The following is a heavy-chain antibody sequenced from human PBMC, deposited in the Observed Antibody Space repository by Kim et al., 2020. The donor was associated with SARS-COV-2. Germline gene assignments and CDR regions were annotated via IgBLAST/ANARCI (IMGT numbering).Heavy chain of an antibody. CDR1: GFTVSSNY. Sequence: GGSLRLSCAASGFTVSSNYMSWVRQAPGKGLEWVSVIYSGGSTYYADSVKGRFTISRDNSKNTLYLQMNSLRAEDTAVYYCARARPEKDLLLLWFGELSRATPVYYGMDVWGQGTTVTVSS. CDR3: ARARPEKDLLLLWFGELSRATPVYYGMDV. V-gene: IGHV3-53*01. J-gene: IGHJ6*02. CDR2: IYSGGST. D-gene: IGHD3-10*01.